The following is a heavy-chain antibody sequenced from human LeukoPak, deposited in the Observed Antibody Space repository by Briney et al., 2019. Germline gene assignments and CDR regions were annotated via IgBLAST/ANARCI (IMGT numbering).Heavy chain of an antibody. Sequence: GGSLRLSCAASGFTFSSYETNCVRQAPGKGLEWVSFISSSGGTIYYADSVKGRFTISRDNAKSSLYLQMNSLRAEDTAVYYCATSGLDDYWGQGTLVTVSS. CDR2: ISSSGGTI. CDR3: ATSGLDDY. CDR1: GFTFSSYE. V-gene: IGHV3-48*03. D-gene: IGHD5-12*01. J-gene: IGHJ4*02.